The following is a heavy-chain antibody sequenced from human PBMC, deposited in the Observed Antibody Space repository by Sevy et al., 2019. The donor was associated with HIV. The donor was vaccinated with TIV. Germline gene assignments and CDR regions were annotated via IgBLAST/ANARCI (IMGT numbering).Heavy chain of an antibody. V-gene: IGHV3-15*01. CDR2: IKSKTDGGTT. D-gene: IGHD2-15*01. CDR3: TTEGLYCSGGSCYSEGFDY. Sequence: GGSLRLSCAASGFTFSNAWMSWVRQAPGKGLEWVDRIKSKTDGGTTDYAAPVKGRFTISRDDSKNTLSLQMNSLKTEDTAVYYCTTEGLYCSGGSCYSEGFDYWGQGTLVTVSS. CDR1: GFTFSNAW. J-gene: IGHJ4*02.